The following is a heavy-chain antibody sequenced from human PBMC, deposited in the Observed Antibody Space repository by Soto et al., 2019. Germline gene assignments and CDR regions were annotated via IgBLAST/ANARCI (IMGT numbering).Heavy chain of an antibody. Sequence: QVQLVQSGAEVKKPGSSVKVSCKASGGTFSSYAISWVRQAPGQGLEWMGGIIPIFGTANYAQKFQGRVTTTADESTSTAYMELSSLRSEDTAVYYCARGGYSSSWEDWYGMDVWGQGTTVTVSS. D-gene: IGHD6-13*01. V-gene: IGHV1-69*12. CDR2: IIPIFGTA. J-gene: IGHJ6*02. CDR1: GGTFSSYA. CDR3: ARGGYSSSWEDWYGMDV.